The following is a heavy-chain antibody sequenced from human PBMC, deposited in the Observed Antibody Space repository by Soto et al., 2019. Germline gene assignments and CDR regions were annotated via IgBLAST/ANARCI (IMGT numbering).Heavy chain of an antibody. CDR3: ASRPEYRSSSVPRY. CDR2: IYSGGST. Sequence: EVQLVESGGGLVQPGGSLRLSCAASGFTVSSNYMSWVRQAPGKGLEWVSVIYSGGSTYYADSVKGRFAICRDNSKNTLYFQMNILRAEDTAVYYCASRPEYRSSSVPRYWGQGTLVTVSS. J-gene: IGHJ4*02. CDR1: GFTVSSNY. V-gene: IGHV3-66*01. D-gene: IGHD6-6*01.